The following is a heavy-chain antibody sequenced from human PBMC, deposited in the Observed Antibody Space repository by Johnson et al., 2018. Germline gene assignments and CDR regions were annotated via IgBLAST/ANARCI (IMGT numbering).Heavy chain of an antibody. J-gene: IGHJ3*02. CDR1: GFTFSSYA. CDR3: ARDSPVHSSRAFDI. Sequence: VQLVESGGGVVQPGRSLRLSCAASGFTFSSYAMHWVRQAPGKGLEWVAVISYDGSNKYYADSVKGRFTISRDNSKNTVYLKMNSLSAEDTAVYYFARDSPVHSSRAFDIWGQGTMVTVSS. V-gene: IGHV3-30*14. D-gene: IGHD2-15*01. CDR2: ISYDGSNK.